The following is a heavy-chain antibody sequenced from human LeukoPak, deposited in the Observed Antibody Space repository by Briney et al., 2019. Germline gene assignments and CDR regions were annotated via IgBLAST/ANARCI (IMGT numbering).Heavy chain of an antibody. CDR3: VRLKGYSSGWIYY. CDR1: GYTFTGYY. V-gene: IGHV1-2*02. Sequence: ASVQISCKASGYTFTGYYMHWVRQAPGQGLEWMVWINPNSGGTNYEQKFQGRVTMTRDTSISTAYMELSRLRSDDMAVYYCVRLKGYSSGWIYYWGQGTRVIVSS. CDR2: INPNSGGT. D-gene: IGHD6-19*01. J-gene: IGHJ4*02.